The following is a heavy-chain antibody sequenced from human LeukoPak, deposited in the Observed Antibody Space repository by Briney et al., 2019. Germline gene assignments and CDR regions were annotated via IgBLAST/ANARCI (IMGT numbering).Heavy chain of an antibody. CDR2: ISDDGIDK. D-gene: IGHD3-10*01. Sequence: GRSLRLSCAASGFTFSSYAVHWVRQAPGKGLEWVAVISDDGIDKFYADSVKGRLTISRDNSKNTLFLQMNSLTAEDTAVYYCAKDDAWLRFGEWSQGTLVTVSS. J-gene: IGHJ4*02. V-gene: IGHV3-30*04. CDR1: GFTFSSYA. CDR3: AKDDAWLRFGE.